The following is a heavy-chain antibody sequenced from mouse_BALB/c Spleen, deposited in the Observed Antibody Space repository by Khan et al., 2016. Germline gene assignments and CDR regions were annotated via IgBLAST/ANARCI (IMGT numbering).Heavy chain of an antibody. CDR2: IRYSGST. CDR1: GYSITSDYA. J-gene: IGHJ1*01. V-gene: IGHV3-2*02. CDR3: TRSPTATRYFDV. D-gene: IGHD1-2*01. Sequence: EVQLQESGPGLVKPSQSLSLTCTVTGYSITSDYAWNWIRQFPGNKLEWMGYIRYSGSTTYNPSLQSRISITRDTSKNQFFLQLYSLTTEDTATYYCTRSPTATRYFDVWGAGTTVTVSS.